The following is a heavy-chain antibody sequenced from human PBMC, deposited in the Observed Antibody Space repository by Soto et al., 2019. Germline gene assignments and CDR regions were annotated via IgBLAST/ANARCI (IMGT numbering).Heavy chain of an antibody. CDR2: INPSDGTT. CDR1: GYTFTTYY. V-gene: IGHV1-46*01. J-gene: IGHJ4*02. CDR3: ARGPSDSSGYYSHYLDY. D-gene: IGHD3-22*01. Sequence: ASVKVSCKASGYTFTTYYIHWVLQAPGQGLEWMGIINPSDGTTNYPQRFQGRVTMTRDTSTSTVYMELSSLRYEETAVYYCARGPSDSSGYYSHYLDYWGRGTLVTVSS.